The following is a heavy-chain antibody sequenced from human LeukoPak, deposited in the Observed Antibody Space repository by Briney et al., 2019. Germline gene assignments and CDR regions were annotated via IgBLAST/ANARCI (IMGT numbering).Heavy chain of an antibody. D-gene: IGHD3-22*01. Sequence: GGSLRLSCAASGFSFSSYSMYWVRQAPGKGLEWVSYITSSSSTMYYADAVKGRLAISRDNAKNSLYLQMNSLRAEDTAVYYCARKSGSSGYPFDYWGQGTLVTVSS. J-gene: IGHJ4*02. CDR3: ARKSGSSGYPFDY. V-gene: IGHV3-48*01. CDR2: ITSSSSTM. CDR1: GFSFSSYS.